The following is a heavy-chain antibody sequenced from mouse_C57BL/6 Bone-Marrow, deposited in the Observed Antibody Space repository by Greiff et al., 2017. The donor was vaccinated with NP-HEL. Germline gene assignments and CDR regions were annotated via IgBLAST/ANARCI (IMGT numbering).Heavy chain of an antibody. Sequence: QVHVKQPGTELVKPGASVKLSCKASGYTFTSYWMHWVKQRPGQGLEWIGNINPSNGGTNYNEKFKSKATLTVDKSSSTAYMQLSSLTSEDSAVYYCARWGFYSNLWYFDVWGTGTTVTVSS. CDR3: ARWGFYSNLWYFDV. V-gene: IGHV1-53*01. CDR2: INPSNGGT. CDR1: GYTFTSYW. D-gene: IGHD2-5*01. J-gene: IGHJ1*03.